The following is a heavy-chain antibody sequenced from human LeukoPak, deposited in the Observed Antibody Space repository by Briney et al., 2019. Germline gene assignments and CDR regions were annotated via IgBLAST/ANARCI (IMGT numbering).Heavy chain of an antibody. D-gene: IGHD3-22*01. J-gene: IGHJ5*02. CDR3: ARLSSGYYRDWFDP. Sequence: GGSLRLSCATSGFNFRDYGMHWVRQAPGKGLEWVAFIRYDGNNKYYADSVKGLFTTSRDNSKNTLYLQMNSLRSEDTAVYYCARLSSGYYRDWFDPWGQGTLVTVSS. CDR1: GFNFRDYG. CDR2: IRYDGNNK. V-gene: IGHV3-30*02.